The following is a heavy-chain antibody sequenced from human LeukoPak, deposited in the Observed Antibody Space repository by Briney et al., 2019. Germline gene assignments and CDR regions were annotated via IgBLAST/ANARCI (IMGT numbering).Heavy chain of an antibody. CDR2: INHSGST. V-gene: IGHV4-34*01. D-gene: IGHD2-15*01. Sequence: SETLSLTCAVYGGSFSGYYWSWIRQPPGKGLEWIGEINHSGSTNYNPSLKSRVTISVDTSKNQFSLKLSSVTAADTAVYYCARQYSIGWFDPWGQGTLVTVSS. CDR1: GGSFSGYY. CDR3: ARQYSIGWFDP. J-gene: IGHJ5*02.